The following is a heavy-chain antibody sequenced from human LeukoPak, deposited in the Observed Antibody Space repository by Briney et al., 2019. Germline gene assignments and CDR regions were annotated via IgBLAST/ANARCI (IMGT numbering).Heavy chain of an antibody. CDR1: GFTFSSYS. J-gene: IGHJ6*02. CDR3: ARDKVWYYGMDV. CDR2: ISSSSSYI. V-gene: IGHV3-21*01. D-gene: IGHD2-21*01. Sequence: PGGSLRLSCAASGFTFSSYSMNWVRQAPGKGLEWVSSISSSSSYIYYADSVKGRFTISRGNAKNSLYLQMNSLRAEDTAVYYCARDKVWYYGMDVWGQGTTVTVSS.